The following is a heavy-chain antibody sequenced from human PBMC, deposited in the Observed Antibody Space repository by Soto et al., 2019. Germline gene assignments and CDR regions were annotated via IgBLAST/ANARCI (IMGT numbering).Heavy chain of an antibody. CDR1: GGSVSSGSYY. V-gene: IGHV4-61*01. J-gene: IGHJ4*02. CDR2: IYYSGST. D-gene: IGHD2-15*01. Sequence: QVQLQESGPGLVKPSETLSLTCTVSGGSVSSGSYYWSWIRQPPGKGLEWIGYIYYSGSTNYNPSLKSRVTISVDTSKNQFSLKLSSVTAADTAVYYCAGYWSGGSCYPAAFDYWGQGTLVTVSS. CDR3: AGYWSGGSCYPAAFDY.